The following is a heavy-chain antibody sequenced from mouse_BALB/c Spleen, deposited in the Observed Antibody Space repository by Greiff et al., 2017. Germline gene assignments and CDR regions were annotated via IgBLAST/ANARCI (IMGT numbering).Heavy chain of an antibody. CDR3: TRGVGNYVNYAMDY. D-gene: IGHD2-1*01. J-gene: IGHJ4*01. CDR2: IYPGSGST. Sequence: LQQPGSELVRPGASVKLSCKASGYTFTSYWMHWVKQRPGQGLEWIGNIYPGSGSTNYDEKFKSKATLTVDTSSSTAYMQLSSLTSEDSAVYYCTRGVGNYVNYAMDYWGQGTSVTVSS. CDR1: GYTFTSYW. V-gene: IGHV1S22*01.